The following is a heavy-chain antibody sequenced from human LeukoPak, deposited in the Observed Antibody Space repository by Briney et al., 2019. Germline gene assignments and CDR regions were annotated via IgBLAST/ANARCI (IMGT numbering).Heavy chain of an antibody. CDR3: ARNPVAGFDF. J-gene: IGHJ4*02. Sequence: SETLSLTCTVSGGSISSSSYYWRWLRQPPGKGLEWIASIDYSGNTYYNPSLKSRVTMFVDTSKNQFSLRLRSVTAADTAVYYCARNPVAGFDFWGQGALVTVSS. CDR1: GGSISSSSYY. D-gene: IGHD6-19*01. CDR2: IDYSGNT. V-gene: IGHV4-39*01.